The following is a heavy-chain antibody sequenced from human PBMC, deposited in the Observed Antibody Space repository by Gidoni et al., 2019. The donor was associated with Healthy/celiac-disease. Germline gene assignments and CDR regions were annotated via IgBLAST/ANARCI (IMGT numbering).Heavy chain of an antibody. D-gene: IGHD3-10*01. Sequence: QVQLVESGGGVVQPGRSLRLSCAASGFTFSSYAMHWVRQAPGKGLEWVAVISYDGSNKYYADSVKGRFTISRDNSKNTLYLQMNSLRAEDTAVYYCARGRLLWFRELLGVFDYWGQGTLVTVSS. J-gene: IGHJ4*02. CDR1: GFTFSSYA. V-gene: IGHV3-30-3*01. CDR3: ARGRLLWFRELLGVFDY. CDR2: ISYDGSNK.